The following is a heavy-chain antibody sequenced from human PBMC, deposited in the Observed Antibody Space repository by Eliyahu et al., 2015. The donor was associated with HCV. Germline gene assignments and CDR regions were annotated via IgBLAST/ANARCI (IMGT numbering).Heavy chain of an antibody. J-gene: IGHJ6*02. D-gene: IGHD1-26*01. CDR1: GGPFRXXX. Sequence: VKVSXKASGGPFRXXXISWVRQAPGQGLEWMGGIIPIFGTANYAQKFQGRVTITADESTSTAYMELSSLRSEDTAVYYCARDAGGSYLPVYYYGMDVWGQGTTVTVSS. CDR2: IIPIFGTA. V-gene: IGHV1-69*01. CDR3: ARDAGGSYLPVYYYGMDV.